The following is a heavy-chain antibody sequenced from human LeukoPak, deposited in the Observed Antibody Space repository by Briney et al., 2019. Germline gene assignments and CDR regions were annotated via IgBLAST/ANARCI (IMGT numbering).Heavy chain of an antibody. CDR1: GFSVSSNY. D-gene: IGHD4-17*01. CDR3: ARMTVTYYFDY. Sequence: PGVSLRLSCAASGFSVSSNYMCWVRQAPGKGLESVSVMYSGGTTYYADSVKGRFTISRDNSKNTLYLQMSSLRAEDTAVYYCARMTVTYYFDYWGQGTLVTVSS. CDR2: MYSGGTT. V-gene: IGHV3-53*01. J-gene: IGHJ4*02.